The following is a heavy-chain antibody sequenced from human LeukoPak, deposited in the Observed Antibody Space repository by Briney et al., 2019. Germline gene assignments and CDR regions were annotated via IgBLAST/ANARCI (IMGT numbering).Heavy chain of an antibody. D-gene: IGHD3-22*01. CDR2: IYYSGST. Sequence: SETLSLTCTVSGGSISSYYWSWIRQPPGKGLEWIGYIYYSGSTNYNPSLKSRVTISVDTSENQFSLKLSSVTAADTAVYYCARDRDYYDSSGYPRPYNWFDPWGQGTLVTVSS. V-gene: IGHV4-59*01. CDR3: ARDRDYYDSSGYPRPYNWFDP. J-gene: IGHJ5*02. CDR1: GGSISSYY.